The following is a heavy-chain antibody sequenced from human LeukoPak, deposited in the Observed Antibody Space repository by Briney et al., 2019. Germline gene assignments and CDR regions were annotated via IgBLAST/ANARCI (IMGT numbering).Heavy chain of an antibody. D-gene: IGHD3-22*01. CDR2: IYYSGST. CDR1: GGSISSYY. V-gene: IGHV4-59*08. CDR3: AIPNYYYDSSGYPHDAFDI. J-gene: IGHJ3*02. Sequence: SETLSLTCTVSGGSISSYYWSWIRQPPGKGLEWIGYIYYSGSTNYNPSLKSRVTISVDTSKNQFSLKLSSVTAADTAVYYCAIPNYYYDSSGYPHDAFDIWGQGTMVTVSS.